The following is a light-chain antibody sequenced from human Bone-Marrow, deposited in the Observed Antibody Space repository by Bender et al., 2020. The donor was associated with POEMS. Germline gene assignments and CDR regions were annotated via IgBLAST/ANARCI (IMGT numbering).Light chain of an antibody. CDR1: NSDLGDYDY. Sequence: QSALTQPRSVSGSPGQSVTISCTGTNSDLGDYDYVSWYQQHPGKAPKLMIYEVSKRPSGVPDRFSGSKSGNTASLTVSGLQAEDEADYYCSSYAGSNNLFVFGTGTRVTVL. CDR3: SSYAGSNNLFV. J-gene: IGLJ1*01. V-gene: IGLV2-8*01. CDR2: EVS.